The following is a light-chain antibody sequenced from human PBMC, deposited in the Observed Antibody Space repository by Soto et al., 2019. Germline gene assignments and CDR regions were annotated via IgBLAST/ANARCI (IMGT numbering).Light chain of an antibody. CDR1: QSVTYN. Sequence: ETTLTQSPATLSASPGERVTLSCRATQSVTYNLAWYQQKPGQAPRLLIYGASTRPAGVPARFSGRGSGTEFTLTITSLQSEDFAVYYCQQYNDWLWTVGQGTKVDSK. CDR2: GAS. V-gene: IGKV3-15*01. J-gene: IGKJ1*01. CDR3: QQYNDWLWT.